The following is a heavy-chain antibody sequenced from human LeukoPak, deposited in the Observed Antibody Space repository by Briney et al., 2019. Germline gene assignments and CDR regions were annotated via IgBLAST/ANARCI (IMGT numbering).Heavy chain of an antibody. CDR1: GGSISSYY. Sequence: SETLSLTCTVSGGSISSYYWSWIRQPAGKGLEWIGRIYTSGSTNYNPSLKSRVTISVDKSKNQFSLKLSSVTDEDTAVYYCAREQWMNDSGGFDPWGQGTLVTVSS. CDR2: IYTSGST. D-gene: IGHD5-12*01. V-gene: IGHV4-4*07. CDR3: AREQWMNDSGGFDP. J-gene: IGHJ5*02.